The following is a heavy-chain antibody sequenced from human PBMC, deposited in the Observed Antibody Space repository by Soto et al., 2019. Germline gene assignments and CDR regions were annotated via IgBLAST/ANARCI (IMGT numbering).Heavy chain of an antibody. Sequence: GGSLRLSCVASGFSFSDYGMHWVRQAPGKGLEWVSIISYDGSDKSYADSVKGRFTISRDNSKNTLYLQMNSLRAEDTAVYYCARGSSSWSFDYWGQGTLVTVSS. V-gene: IGHV3-30*03. CDR2: ISYDGSDK. D-gene: IGHD6-13*01. CDR3: ARGSSSWSFDY. CDR1: GFSFSDYG. J-gene: IGHJ4*02.